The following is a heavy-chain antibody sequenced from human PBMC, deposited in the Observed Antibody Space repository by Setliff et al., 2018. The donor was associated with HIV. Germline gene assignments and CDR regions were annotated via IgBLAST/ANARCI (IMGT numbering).Heavy chain of an antibody. CDR3: AGPRGDEAFDT. Sequence: SVKVSCKASGDTSSTYAINWVRQAPGQGLEWMGQFIPILDITNYAQKFQGRVTITADKSTNTMYMEMTSLTSEDTAVYYCAGPRGDEAFDTWGRGTMVTVSS. D-gene: IGHD3-10*01. V-gene: IGHV1-69*10. J-gene: IGHJ3*02. CDR2: FIPILDIT. CDR1: GDTSSTYA.